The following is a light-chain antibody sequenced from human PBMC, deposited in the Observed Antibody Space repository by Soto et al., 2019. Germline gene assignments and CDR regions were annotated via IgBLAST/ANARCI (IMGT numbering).Light chain of an antibody. CDR2: GAS. J-gene: IGKJ2*01. CDR1: QRVSSSY. CDR3: QRYGTSPPFI. V-gene: IGKV3-20*01. Sequence: EIVLTQSPGTLYLSPGERDTLSCRASQRVSSSYLAWYQQKPGQAPRLLIYGASSRATGIPDRFSGSGSGTDVTLTISRLEPEDFAVYFCQRYGTSPPFIFEQGTKVEI.